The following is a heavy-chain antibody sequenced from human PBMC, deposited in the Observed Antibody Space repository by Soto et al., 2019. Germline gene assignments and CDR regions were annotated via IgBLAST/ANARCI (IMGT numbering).Heavy chain of an antibody. CDR1: GGTFSSYA. J-gene: IGHJ2*01. V-gene: IGHV1-69*12. CDR2: IIAIFGTA. Sequence: QVQLVQSGAEVKKPGSSVKVSCKASGGTFSSYAISWVRQAPGQGLEWMGGIIAIFGTANYAQKFQGRVTITADESTSTAYMVLSSLTSEDTAVSYCARLSHCGGDCYPDWYFDLWSRGTLVTVSS. D-gene: IGHD2-21*02. CDR3: ARLSHCGGDCYPDWYFDL.